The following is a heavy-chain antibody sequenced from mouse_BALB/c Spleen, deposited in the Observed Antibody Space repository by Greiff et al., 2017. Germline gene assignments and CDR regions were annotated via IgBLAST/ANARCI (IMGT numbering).Heavy chain of an antibody. D-gene: IGHD2-4*01. CDR1: GYTFTNYW. CDR3: ARGVTMIFPYAMDY. Sequence: QVQLQQSGAELVKPGASVKISCKASGYTFTNYWLGWVKQRPGHGLEWIGDIYPGGGYTNYNEKFKGKATLTADTSSSTAYRQLSSLTSEDSAVYFCARGVTMIFPYAMDYWGQGTSVTVSS. J-gene: IGHJ4*01. V-gene: IGHV1-63*02. CDR2: IYPGGGYT.